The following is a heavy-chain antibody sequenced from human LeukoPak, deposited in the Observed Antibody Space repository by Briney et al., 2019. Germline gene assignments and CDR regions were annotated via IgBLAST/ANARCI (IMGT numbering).Heavy chain of an antibody. CDR3: AKEGDYYGSGSYRDGFDI. Sequence: GGTLRLSCAASGFTLSSHAMSWVRQAPGKGLQWVSGISGSGHTTYYADSVKGRFTISRDSFKNTLYLQMNSLRPEDTAVYYCAKEGDYYGSGSYRDGFDIWGQGTRATVSS. D-gene: IGHD3-10*01. V-gene: IGHV3-23*01. J-gene: IGHJ3*02. CDR1: GFTLSSHA. CDR2: ISGSGHTT.